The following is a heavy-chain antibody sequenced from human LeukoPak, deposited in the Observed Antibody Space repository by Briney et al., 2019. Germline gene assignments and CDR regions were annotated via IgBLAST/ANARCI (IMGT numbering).Heavy chain of an antibody. CDR1: GYSFTSYW. D-gene: IGHD2-21*02. Sequence: GESLKISCKGFGYSFTSYWIGWVRQMPEKGLEWMGIIYPGDSDTRYSPSFQGQVTISADKSISTDYLQCSSLKASDTAIYYCARRGCTGGDSLGWFDPWGQRTLVTVSS. J-gene: IGHJ5*02. V-gene: IGHV5-51*01. CDR3: ARRGCTGGDSLGWFDP. CDR2: IYPGDSDT.